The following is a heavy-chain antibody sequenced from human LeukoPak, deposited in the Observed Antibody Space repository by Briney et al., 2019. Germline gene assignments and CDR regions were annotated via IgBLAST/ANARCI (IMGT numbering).Heavy chain of an antibody. CDR3: ATPYGSGWVRAFDI. CDR2: FDPEDGET. Sequence: ASVKVSCTVSGYTLTELSMHWVRQAPGKGLEWMGGFDPEDGETIYAQKFQGRGTMTEDTSTDTAYMELSSLRSEDTAVYYCATPYGSGWVRAFDIWGQGTMVTVSS. D-gene: IGHD3-10*01. V-gene: IGHV1-24*01. CDR1: GYTLTELS. J-gene: IGHJ3*02.